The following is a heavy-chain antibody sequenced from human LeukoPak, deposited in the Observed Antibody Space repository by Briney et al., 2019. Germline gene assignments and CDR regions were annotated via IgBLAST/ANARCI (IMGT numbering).Heavy chain of an antibody. CDR2: IDSKNGDT. D-gene: IGHD2-15*01. CDR3: ASEAYCSGGSCSVQRVAS. V-gene: IGHV1-2*02. Sequence: ASVKVSCKSSGYTFTAYYMHWVRQAPGQGLEWMGWIDSKNGDTKYAQKFQNRLTISRDTSIGIAYMELRSLISDDTAVYYCASEAYCSGGSCSVQRVASWGQGTPVTVSS. CDR1: GYTFTAYY. J-gene: IGHJ4*02.